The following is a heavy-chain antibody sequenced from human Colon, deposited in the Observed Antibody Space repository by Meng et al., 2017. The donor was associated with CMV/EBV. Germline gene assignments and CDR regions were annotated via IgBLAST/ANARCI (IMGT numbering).Heavy chain of an antibody. D-gene: IGHD3-22*01. V-gene: IGHV3-64*02. CDR1: GFIFSNYA. J-gene: IGHJ4*02. CDR2: ISSTGGSI. Sequence: GESLKISCAASGFIFSNYAFHWVRQAPGKGLEYVSAISSTGGSIYYADSVKGGFTVSRDNSKKTLYLQMGSLRSEDMAVYYCARSYSSAYSPCGFWGQGTLVTVSS. CDR3: ARSYSSAYSPCGF.